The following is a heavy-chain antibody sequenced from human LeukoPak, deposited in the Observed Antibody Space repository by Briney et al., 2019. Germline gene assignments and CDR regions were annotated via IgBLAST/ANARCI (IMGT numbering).Heavy chain of an antibody. V-gene: IGHV3-21*01. CDR3: ASIAAAGYFDY. J-gene: IGHJ4*02. CDR1: GFTFSSYS. Sequence: PGGSLRLSCAASGFTFSSYSMNWVRQAPGEGLEWVSSISSSSSYIYYADSVKGRFTISGDNAKNSLYLQMNSLRAEDTAVYYCASIAAAGYFDYWGQGTLVTVSS. D-gene: IGHD6-13*01. CDR2: ISSSSSYI.